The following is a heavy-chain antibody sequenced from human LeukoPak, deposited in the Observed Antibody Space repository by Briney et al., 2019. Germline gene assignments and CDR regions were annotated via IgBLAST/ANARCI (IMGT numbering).Heavy chain of an antibody. J-gene: IGHJ4*02. CDR2: IYYSGST. CDR1: GGSISSYY. Sequence: SETLSLTCTVSGGSISSYYWSWIRQPPGKGLEWIGYIYYSGSTNYNPSLKSRVTISVDTSRNQFSLKLSSVTAADTAVYYCARRSGRAGTGGLTFDYWGQGTLVTVSS. V-gene: IGHV4-59*08. D-gene: IGHD6-19*01. CDR3: ARRSGRAGTGGLTFDY.